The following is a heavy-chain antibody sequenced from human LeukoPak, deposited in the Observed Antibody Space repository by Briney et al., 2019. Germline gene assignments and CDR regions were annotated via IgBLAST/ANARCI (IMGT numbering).Heavy chain of an antibody. V-gene: IGHV3-23*01. J-gene: IGHJ4*02. CDR1: GFIFSSYA. D-gene: IGHD5-12*01. Sequence: GGSLRLSCAAPGFIFSSYAMSWVRQAPGKGLEWVLGISGIGGSTYYSDSVKGRFTISRDNSKNTLFLQMNSLRAEDTAVYYCAKDRGPYSGYDSFFDFWGQGTLVTVSS. CDR2: ISGIGGST. CDR3: AKDRGPYSGYDSFFDF.